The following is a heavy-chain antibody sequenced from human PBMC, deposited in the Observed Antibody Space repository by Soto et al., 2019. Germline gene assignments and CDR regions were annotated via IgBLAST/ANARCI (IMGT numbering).Heavy chain of an antibody. Sequence: QVQLHQWGAGQLRASETLSLTCGVSGGSFSGYYWSWIRQPPGKGLEWIGEVNDSGNSNYNPSLKRRVGISVDTPKNEFSLKMNTVTAADTGVYYCARVRRWLPEEMVDLWGQGALVTVSS. D-gene: IGHD5-12*01. CDR1: GGSFSGYY. V-gene: IGHV4-34*01. CDR3: ARVRRWLPEEMVDL. CDR2: VNDSGNS. J-gene: IGHJ5*02.